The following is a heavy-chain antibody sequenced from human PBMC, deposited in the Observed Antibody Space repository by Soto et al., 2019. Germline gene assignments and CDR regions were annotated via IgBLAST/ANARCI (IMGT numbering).Heavy chain of an antibody. CDR2: IYSGGST. CDR3: ARDAYYYDSSGYNPYYYYGMDV. V-gene: IGHV3-53*01. CDR1: GFTVSSNY. J-gene: IGHJ6*02. D-gene: IGHD3-22*01. Sequence: PGGSLRLSCAASGFTVSSNYMSWVRQAPGKGLEWVSVIYSGGSTYYADSVKGRFTISRDNSKNTLYLQMNSLRAEDTAVYYCARDAYYYDSSGYNPYYYYGMDVWGQGTTVTVSS.